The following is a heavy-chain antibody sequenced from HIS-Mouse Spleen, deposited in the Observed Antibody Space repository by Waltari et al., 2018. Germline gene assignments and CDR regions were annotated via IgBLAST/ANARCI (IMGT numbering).Heavy chain of an antibody. CDR1: GFTVSSNY. CDR2: IYSGGST. Sequence: EVQLVETGGGLIQPGGSLRLSCAASGFTVSSNYMSWVRQAPGKGLEWVSVIYSGGSTYYADSVKGRFTISRDNSKNTLYLQMNSLRAEDTAVYYCASQSYYDFWSGYAFDIWGQGTRVTVSS. CDR3: ASQSYYDFWSGYAFDI. V-gene: IGHV3-53*02. J-gene: IGHJ3*02. D-gene: IGHD3-3*01.